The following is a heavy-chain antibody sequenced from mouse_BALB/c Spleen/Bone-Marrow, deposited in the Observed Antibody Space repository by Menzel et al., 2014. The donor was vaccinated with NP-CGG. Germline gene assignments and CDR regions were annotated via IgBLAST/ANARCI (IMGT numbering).Heavy chain of an antibody. J-gene: IGHJ2*01. V-gene: IGHV1S81*02. CDR2: INPSNGRT. Sequence: LQQSGAELVKPGASVKLSCKASGYTFTSYWMHWVKQRPGQGLEWIGEINPSNGRTNYNEKFKSKATLTVDTSSSTAYMQLSSLTSEDSAVYYCARYRLGTYFDFWGQGTTLTVSS. D-gene: IGHD2-14*01. CDR3: ARYRLGTYFDF. CDR1: GYTFTSYW.